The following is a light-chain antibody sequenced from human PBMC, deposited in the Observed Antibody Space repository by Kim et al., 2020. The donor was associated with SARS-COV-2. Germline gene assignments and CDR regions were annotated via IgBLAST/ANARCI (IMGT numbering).Light chain of an antibody. J-gene: IGLJ2*01. CDR3: QAWGSNVVI. Sequence: SYELTQPPSVSVSPGQTASITCSGDNLGDKFVCWFQEKSGQSPVLVIYQNRKRPSGIPERFSGSNSGDTATLTISGTQAMDEAHYYCQAWGSNVVIFGGG. CDR1: NLGDKF. CDR2: QNR. V-gene: IGLV3-1*01.